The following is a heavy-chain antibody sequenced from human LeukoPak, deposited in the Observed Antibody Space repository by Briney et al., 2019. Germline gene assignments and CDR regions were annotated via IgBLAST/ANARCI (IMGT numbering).Heavy chain of an antibody. V-gene: IGHV4-59*01. CDR1: GGSISSYY. J-gene: IGHJ3*02. CDR3: ARAVIDDDDAFDI. CDR2: IYYSGST. Sequence: SETLSLTCTVPGGSISSYYWSWIRQPPGKGLEWIGYIYYSGSTNYNPSLKSRVTISVDTSKNQFSLKLSSVTAADTAVYYCARAVIDDDDAFDIWGQGTMVTVSS. D-gene: IGHD3-16*01.